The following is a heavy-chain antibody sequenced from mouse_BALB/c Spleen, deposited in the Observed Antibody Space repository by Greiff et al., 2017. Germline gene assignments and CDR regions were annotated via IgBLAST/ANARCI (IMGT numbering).Heavy chain of an antibody. CDR3: ARDYYYGSSPLDW. D-gene: IGHD1-1*01. CDR1: GFSLTSYG. Sequence: QVQLQQSGPGLVAPSQSLSITCTVSGFSLTSYGVHWVRQPPGKGLEWLGVIWAGGSTNYNSALMSRLSISKDNSKSQVFLKMNSLQTDDTAMYYCARDYYYGSSPLDWWGQGTTLTVSS. J-gene: IGHJ2*01. CDR2: IWAGGST. V-gene: IGHV2-9*02.